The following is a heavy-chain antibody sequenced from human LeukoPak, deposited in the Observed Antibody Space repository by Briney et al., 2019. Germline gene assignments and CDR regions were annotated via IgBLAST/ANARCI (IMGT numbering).Heavy chain of an antibody. J-gene: IGHJ1*01. Sequence: SETLSLTCAGYGGSFSGYYWSWIRQPPGKGLEWIGEINHSGSTNYNPSLKSRVTISVDTSKNQFSLKLSSVTAADTAVYYCAPAPRGYSYGPVFQHWGQGTLVTVSS. CDR3: APAPRGYSYGPVFQH. CDR2: INHSGST. D-gene: IGHD5-18*01. V-gene: IGHV4-34*01. CDR1: GGSFSGYY.